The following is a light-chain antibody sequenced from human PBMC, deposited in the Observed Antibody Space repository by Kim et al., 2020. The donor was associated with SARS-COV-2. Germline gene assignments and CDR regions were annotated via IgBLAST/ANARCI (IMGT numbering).Light chain of an antibody. J-gene: IGLJ3*02. CDR2: DTN. CDR1: YSNIGSRS. Sequence: SVLSQPPSASATPGQRVTISCSGSYSNIGSRSVNWYQQVPGTAPKLLVYDTNQRHSGVPDRFSGSKSGTSASLAISGLQSEDEADYYCAVWDDSLNGPRFGGGTQLTVL. CDR3: AVWDDSLNGPR. V-gene: IGLV1-44*01.